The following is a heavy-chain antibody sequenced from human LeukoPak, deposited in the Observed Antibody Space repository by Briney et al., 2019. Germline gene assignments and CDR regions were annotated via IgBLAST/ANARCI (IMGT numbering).Heavy chain of an antibody. Sequence: SETLSLTCTVSGGSISSSGHSWGWIRQPPGKGLEWTGTIYYTGRTYYNPSLKSRVTISVDTSKNQFSLRLSSVTAADTAVYYCAQSPGSRDWMGNWFDRWGQGMLVTVSS. D-gene: IGHD1-1*01. CDR2: IYYTGRT. V-gene: IGHV4-39*01. CDR3: AQSPGSRDWMGNWFDR. J-gene: IGHJ5*02. CDR1: GGSISSSGHS.